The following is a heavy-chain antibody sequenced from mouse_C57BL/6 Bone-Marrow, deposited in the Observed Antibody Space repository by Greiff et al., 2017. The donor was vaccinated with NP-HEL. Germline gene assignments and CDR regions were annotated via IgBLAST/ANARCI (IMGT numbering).Heavy chain of an antibody. CDR2: IWWDDDK. CDR3: ARINYYGSSYNFDY. CDR1: GFSLSTFGLG. D-gene: IGHD1-1*01. Sequence: QVTLKESGPGILQPSQTLSLTCSFSGFSLSTFGLGVGWIRQPSGKGLEWLAHIWWDDDKYYNPALKSRLTISKDTSKNQVFLKIANVDTADTATYYCARINYYGSSYNFDYWGQGTTLTVSS. J-gene: IGHJ2*01. V-gene: IGHV8-8*01.